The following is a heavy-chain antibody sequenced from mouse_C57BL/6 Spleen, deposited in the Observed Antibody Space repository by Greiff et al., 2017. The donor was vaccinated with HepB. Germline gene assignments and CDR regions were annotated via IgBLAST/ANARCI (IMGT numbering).Heavy chain of an antibody. CDR3: ARLSTTVRAMDY. V-gene: IGHV3-6*01. D-gene: IGHD1-1*01. CDR1: GYSITSGYY. J-gene: IGHJ4*01. CDR2: ISYDGSN. Sequence: EVQLQQSGPGLVKPSQSLSLTCSVTGYSITSGYYWNWIRQFPGNKLEWMGYISYDGSNNYNPSLKNRISITRDTSKNQFFLKLNSVTTEDTATYYCARLSTTVRAMDYWGQGTSVTVSS.